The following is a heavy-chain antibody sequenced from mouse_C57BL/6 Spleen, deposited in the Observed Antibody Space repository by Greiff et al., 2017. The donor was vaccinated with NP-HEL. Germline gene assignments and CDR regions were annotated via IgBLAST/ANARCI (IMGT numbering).Heavy chain of an antibody. D-gene: IGHD1-1*01. CDR1: GYAFTNYL. Sequence: VQGVESGAELVRPGTSVKVSCKASGYAFTNYLIEWVKQRPGQGLEWIGVINPGSGGTNYNEKFKGKATLTADKSSSTAYMQLSSLTSEDSAVYFCARGREGSRIFDYWGQGTTLTVSS. J-gene: IGHJ2*01. CDR2: INPGSGGT. CDR3: ARGREGSRIFDY. V-gene: IGHV1-54*01.